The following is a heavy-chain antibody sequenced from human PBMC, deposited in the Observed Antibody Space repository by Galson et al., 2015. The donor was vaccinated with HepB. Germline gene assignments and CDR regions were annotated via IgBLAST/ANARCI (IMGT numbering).Heavy chain of an antibody. Sequence: SLRLSCAASGFTFSTYAVSWVRQAPGEGLEWVSTLSGSGGTTYYADSVKGRFTISRDNSKNTLYLQMNSLRAEDTAVYYCARSRGMVTQYYFDYWGQGTLVTVSS. CDR1: GFTFSTYA. CDR2: LSGSGGTT. CDR3: ARSRGMVTQYYFDY. J-gene: IGHJ4*02. D-gene: IGHD4-23*01. V-gene: IGHV3-23*01.